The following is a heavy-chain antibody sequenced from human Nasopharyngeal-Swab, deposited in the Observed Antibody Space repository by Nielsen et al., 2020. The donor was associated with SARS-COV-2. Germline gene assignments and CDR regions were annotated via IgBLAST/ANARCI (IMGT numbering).Heavy chain of an antibody. CDR3: ARMPVQLERPGDYYYYGMDV. D-gene: IGHD1-1*01. CDR2: IDWDDDK. CDR1: GFSLSTSGMC. V-gene: IGHV2-70*01. J-gene: IGHJ6*02. Sequence: SGPTLVKPTQTLTLTCPFSGFSLSTSGMCVSWIRQPPGKALEWLALIDWDDDKYYSTSLKTRLTISQDTSKNQVVLTMTNMDPVDTAAYYCARMPVQLERPGDYYYYGMDVWGQGTTVTVSS.